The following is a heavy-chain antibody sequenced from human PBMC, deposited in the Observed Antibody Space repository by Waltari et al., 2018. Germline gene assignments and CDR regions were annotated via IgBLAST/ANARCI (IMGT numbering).Heavy chain of an antibody. CDR1: GFPFSTFS. V-gene: IGHV3-30*04. D-gene: IGHD5-12*01. J-gene: IGHJ4*02. CDR3: TREATSRGAYYFDY. Sequence: QVKMVESGGGVVQPGTSLRLSCAASGFPFSTFSMRWVRQVPGKGLEWVALASFDGSNTYYADSVKARFTISRDNSKKMLYLDMNSLRADDSAVYYCTREATSRGAYYFDYWGQGTRVTVSS. CDR2: ASFDGSNT.